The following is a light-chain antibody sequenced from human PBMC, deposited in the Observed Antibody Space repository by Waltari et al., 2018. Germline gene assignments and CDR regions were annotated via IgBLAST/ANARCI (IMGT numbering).Light chain of an antibody. CDR3: CSYAGSSTLI. CDR1: SSDVGTYNL. V-gene: IGLV2-23*02. CDR2: EVS. J-gene: IGLJ2*01. Sequence: HSALTQPASVSGSPGQSITISCTGTSSDVGTYNLVSWYQQHPGKAPNLMIYEVSKRPSEISNRFSGSKSGNTASLTISGLQAEDEADFYCCSYAGSSTLIFGGGTRVTV.